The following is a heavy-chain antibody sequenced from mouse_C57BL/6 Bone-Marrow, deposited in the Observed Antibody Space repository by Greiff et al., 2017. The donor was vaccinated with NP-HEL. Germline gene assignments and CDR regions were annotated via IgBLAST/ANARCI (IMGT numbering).Heavy chain of an antibody. J-gene: IGHJ2*01. V-gene: IGHV2-9-1*01. D-gene: IGHD2-4*01. CDR1: GFSLTSYA. CDR2: IWTGGGT. CDR3: ARNPYYDYDTGFDY. Sequence: VNLVESGPGLVAPSQSLSITCTVSGFSLTSYAISWVRQPPGKGLEWLGVIWTGGGTNYNSALKSRLSISKDNSKSQVFLKMNSLQTDDTARYYCARNPYYDYDTGFDYWGQGTTLTVSS.